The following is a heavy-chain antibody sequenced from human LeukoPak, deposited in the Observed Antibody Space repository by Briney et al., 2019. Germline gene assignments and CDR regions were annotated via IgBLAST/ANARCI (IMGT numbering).Heavy chain of an antibody. D-gene: IGHD2-15*01. CDR2: IRSDESGK. V-gene: IGHV3-30*02. CDR1: GFTFSNHG. Sequence: GGSLRLSCAASGFTFSNHGMEWVRQAPGKGLECVAFIRSDESGKNYADSVKGRFTISRDNSKNIVYLQMNSLRVEDTAVYYCANRQTTPGNYWGQGTLVTVSS. CDR3: ANRQTTPGNY. J-gene: IGHJ4*02.